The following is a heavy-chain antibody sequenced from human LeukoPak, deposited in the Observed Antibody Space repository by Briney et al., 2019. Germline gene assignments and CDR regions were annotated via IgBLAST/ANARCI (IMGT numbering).Heavy chain of an antibody. J-gene: IGHJ4*02. V-gene: IGHV3-30*18. Sequence: GGSLRLSCAAPGFTFSTYGMHWVRQAPGKGLEWVAVISYDGSNKYYADFVKGRFTISRDSSKNTLYLQMNSLRAEDTAVYYCAKGGYSYFDYWGQGTLVTVSS. CDR2: ISYDGSNK. CDR1: GFTFSTYG. D-gene: IGHD5-18*01. CDR3: AKGGYSYFDY.